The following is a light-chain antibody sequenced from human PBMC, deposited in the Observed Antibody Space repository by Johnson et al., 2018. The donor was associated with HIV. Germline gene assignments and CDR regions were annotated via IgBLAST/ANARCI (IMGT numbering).Light chain of an antibody. Sequence: QSVLTQPPSVSAAPGQKVTISCSGSSSNIGRNYVSWYQQLPGTAPKLLIFDNNKRPSGIPDRFSASKSGTSATLGITGLQTGDEADYYCGTWDSSLSAGVFGTGTKGTVL. V-gene: IGLV1-51*01. CDR3: GTWDSSLSAGV. CDR2: DNN. CDR1: SSNIGRNY. J-gene: IGLJ1*01.